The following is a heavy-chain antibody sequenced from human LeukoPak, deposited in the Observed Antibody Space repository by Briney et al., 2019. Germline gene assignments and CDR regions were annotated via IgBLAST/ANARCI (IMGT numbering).Heavy chain of an antibody. CDR2: ISWNSGNI. D-gene: IGHD5-18*01. CDR1: GFTFDDYA. CDR3: AKDITHDTVMFSFAS. Sequence: GRSLRLSCAASGFTFDDYAMHWVRQTPRKGLEWVSGISWNSGNIGYADSVKGRFTISRDNARNSLYLQMNSLRAEDTVLYYCAKDITHDTVMFSFASWGQGTLVTVSS. V-gene: IGHV3-9*01. J-gene: IGHJ4*02.